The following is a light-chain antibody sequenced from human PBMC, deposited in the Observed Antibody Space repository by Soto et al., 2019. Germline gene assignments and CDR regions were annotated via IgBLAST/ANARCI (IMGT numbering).Light chain of an antibody. CDR2: EAS. V-gene: IGKV3-11*01. J-gene: IGKJ5*01. Sequence: EIVLTQSPATLSLSPGEIATLSCSASQSVSSYLAWYQQKPGQAPRLLMYEASNRATGIPARFSGGGSGTDFTLTISSLEPEDFAVYYCQKRSYWPLNFGQGTRLEIK. CDR1: QSVSSY. CDR3: QKRSYWPLN.